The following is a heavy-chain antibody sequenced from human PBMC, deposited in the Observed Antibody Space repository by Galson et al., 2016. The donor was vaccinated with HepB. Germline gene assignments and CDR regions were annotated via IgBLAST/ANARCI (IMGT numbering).Heavy chain of an antibody. J-gene: IGHJ4*02. Sequence: QSGAEVKKPGESLKISCKGSGYNFLSYWIAWVRQMPGKGLERVGIIHPGDSDTRYSPSFRGQVTISADKSISTAYPQWSSLEASHTAMYYCARLLSTIDYWGQGTLVTVSS. D-gene: IGHD2-2*01. CDR2: IHPGDSDT. CDR3: ARLLSTIDY. V-gene: IGHV5-51*01. CDR1: GYNFLSYW.